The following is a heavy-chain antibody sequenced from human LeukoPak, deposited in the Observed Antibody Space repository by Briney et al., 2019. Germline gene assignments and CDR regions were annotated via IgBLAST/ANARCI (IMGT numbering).Heavy chain of an antibody. V-gene: IGHV4-59*12. CDR1: GGSISSYY. D-gene: IGHD3-22*01. CDR3: ARLDYFDSSGYREDY. Sequence: SETLSLTCTVSGGSISSYYWSWIRQPPGKGLEWIGYIYYSGSTYYNPSLKSRVTISADTSKNQFSLKLSSVTAADTAVYYCARLDYFDSSGYREDYWGQGTLVTVSS. CDR2: IYYSGST. J-gene: IGHJ4*02.